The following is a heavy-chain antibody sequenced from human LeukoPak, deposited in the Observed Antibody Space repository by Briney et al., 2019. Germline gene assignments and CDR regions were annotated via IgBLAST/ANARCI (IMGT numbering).Heavy chain of an antibody. CDR2: IIPIFGTA. CDR3: ARGADLPYYMDV. Sequence: SVKVSCKASEGTFSSYAISWVRQAPGQGLEWMGGIIPIFGTANYAQKFQGRVTITADESTSTAYMELSSLRSEDTAVYYCARGADLPYYMDVWGKGTTVTVSS. J-gene: IGHJ6*03. CDR1: EGTFSSYA. V-gene: IGHV1-69*13.